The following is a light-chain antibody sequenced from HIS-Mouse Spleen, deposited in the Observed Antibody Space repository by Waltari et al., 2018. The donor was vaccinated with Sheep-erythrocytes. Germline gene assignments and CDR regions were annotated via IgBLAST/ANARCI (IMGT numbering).Light chain of an antibody. Sequence: SSELTQDPAVSVALGQTVRITCQGDSLRSYDASWFQQKPGQAPVLVIYGKNNRPSGIPDRFSSSSSGNTASLTITGAQAEDEADFYCNSRDSSGNHLGVVFGGGTKLTVL. CDR3: NSRDSSGNHLGVV. CDR1: SLRSYD. CDR2: GKN. J-gene: IGLJ2*01. V-gene: IGLV3-19*01.